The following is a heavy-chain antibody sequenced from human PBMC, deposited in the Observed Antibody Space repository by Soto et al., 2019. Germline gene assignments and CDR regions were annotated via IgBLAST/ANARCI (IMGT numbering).Heavy chain of an antibody. CDR1: GDSISSGGYF. J-gene: IGHJ4*02. Sequence: QVQLQESGPGLVKPSQTLSLTCTVSGDSISSGGYFWNWIRQHPGKGLEWIGLIYYTGSTFYNPSLRSRVTFSGDTSKNHFSLKLTSVTAADTAVYFCARLSSSSSFDFWGQGTLVTVSS. CDR3: ARLSSSSSFDF. V-gene: IGHV4-31*03. D-gene: IGHD6-6*01. CDR2: IYYTGST.